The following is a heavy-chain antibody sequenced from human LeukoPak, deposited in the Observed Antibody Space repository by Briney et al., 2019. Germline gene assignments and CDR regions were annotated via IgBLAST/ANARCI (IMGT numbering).Heavy chain of an antibody. Sequence: KPSETLSLTCTVSGGSINSSSHYWGRIRQPPGKGLEWIGNINYSGSTYYNPSLKSRVSISVDTSKNHFSLKLSSVTAADTAVYYCARLDRCYYDSSGFYAFAPWGQGTVVTVSS. D-gene: IGHD3-22*01. V-gene: IGHV4-39*01. J-gene: IGHJ5*01. CDR1: GGSINSSSHY. CDR3: ARLDRCYYDSSGFYAFAP. CDR2: INYSGST.